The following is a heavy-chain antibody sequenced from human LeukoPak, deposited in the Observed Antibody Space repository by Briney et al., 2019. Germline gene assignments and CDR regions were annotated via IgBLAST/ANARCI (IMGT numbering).Heavy chain of an antibody. Sequence: ASVKVSCKASGYTFTGYYMHWVLQAPGQGLEWMGRINPNSGGTNYAQKFQGRVTMTRDTSISTAYMELSGLRSDDTAVYYCARGIVGATAWFDPWGQGTLVTVSS. V-gene: IGHV1-2*06. CDR2: INPNSGGT. CDR3: ARGIVGATAWFDP. J-gene: IGHJ5*02. CDR1: GYTFTGYY. D-gene: IGHD1-26*01.